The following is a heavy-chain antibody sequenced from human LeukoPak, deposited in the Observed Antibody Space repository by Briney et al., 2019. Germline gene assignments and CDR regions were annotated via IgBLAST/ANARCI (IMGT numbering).Heavy chain of an antibody. Sequence: PSQSLSLAWTVAGASVGSAGYHWSWIREPPWGGLEWIGDIYYISNTNYNPSLKSRSTMSVDTSKNQFSLKLNSVTAADTAVYYCARGPMVRGVIITGDFDYWGQGTLVTVSS. V-gene: IGHV4-61*08. J-gene: IGHJ4*02. CDR3: ARGPMVRGVIITGDFDY. CDR1: GASVGSAGYH. CDR2: IYYISNT. D-gene: IGHD3-10*01.